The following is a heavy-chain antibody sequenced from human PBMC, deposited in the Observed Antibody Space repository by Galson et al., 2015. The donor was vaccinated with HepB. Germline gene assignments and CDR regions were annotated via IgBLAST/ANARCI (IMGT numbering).Heavy chain of an antibody. V-gene: IGHV3-23*01. CDR2: ITGNSDST. J-gene: IGHJ4*02. Sequence: SLSLSCAASGFTFSIYAMSWVRQAPGKGLEWVSKITGNSDSTYYADSVKGRFTISRDNSKNTLYLQMNSLRAEDTALYYCATGQQLGLWGQGTLVTVSS. CDR1: GFTFSIYA. D-gene: IGHD6-13*01. CDR3: ATGQQLGL.